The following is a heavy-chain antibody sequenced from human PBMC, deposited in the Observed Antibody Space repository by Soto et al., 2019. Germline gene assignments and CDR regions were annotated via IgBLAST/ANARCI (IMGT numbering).Heavy chain of an antibody. CDR1: GFTFSNAW. Sequence: EVQLVASGGGLVKPGGSLRLSCAASGFTFSNAWMSWVRQAPGKGLEWVGRIKSKTDGGTTDYAAPVKGRFTISRDDSKNTLYLQMNSLKSEDTAVYYCTTDYGDYVGSVYWGQGTLVTVSS. CDR2: IKSKTDGGTT. V-gene: IGHV3-15*01. J-gene: IGHJ4*02. CDR3: TTDYGDYVGSVY. D-gene: IGHD4-17*01.